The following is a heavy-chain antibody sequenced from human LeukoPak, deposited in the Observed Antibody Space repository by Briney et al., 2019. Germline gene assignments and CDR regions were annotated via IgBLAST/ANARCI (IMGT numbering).Heavy chain of an antibody. Sequence: GGSLRLSCAASGFTFSSYAMSWVRQAPGKGLEWVSGISGSGGSTYYADSVKGRFTISRDNSKNTLYLQMYSLRAEDTAVYYCAKGAKRITMIVVVPFDYWGQGTLVTVSS. D-gene: IGHD3-22*01. CDR2: ISGSGGST. V-gene: IGHV3-23*01. CDR1: GFTFSSYA. CDR3: AKGAKRITMIVVVPFDY. J-gene: IGHJ4*02.